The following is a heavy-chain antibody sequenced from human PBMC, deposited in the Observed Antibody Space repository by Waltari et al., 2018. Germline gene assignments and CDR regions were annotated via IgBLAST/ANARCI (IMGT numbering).Heavy chain of an antibody. CDR3: ASLSAPIDY. CDR1: GSLFSGYW. CDR2: MDSTGGST. Sequence: EVLLVESGGGVVQPGGSLTLTCATSGSLFSGYWMHWVRQSPGKGLVWVSEMDSTGGSTPYADSVRGRFTISRDNDKNTIYLHMNSLRAEDTALYYGASLSAPIDYWGQGTLVTVSS. V-gene: IGHV3-74*01. J-gene: IGHJ4*02. D-gene: IGHD6-25*01.